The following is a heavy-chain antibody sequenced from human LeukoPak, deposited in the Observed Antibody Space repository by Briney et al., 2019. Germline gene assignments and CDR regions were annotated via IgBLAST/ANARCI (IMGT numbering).Heavy chain of an antibody. Sequence: GGSLRLSCAASGFTFSSYGMHWVRQAPGKGLEWVAVIWYDGSNKYYADSVKGQFTISRDNSKNTLYLQMNSLRAEDTAVYYCARDLSYYGMDVWGQGTTVTVSS. D-gene: IGHD2/OR15-2a*01. V-gene: IGHV3-33*01. J-gene: IGHJ6*02. CDR3: ARDLSYYGMDV. CDR2: IWYDGSNK. CDR1: GFTFSSYG.